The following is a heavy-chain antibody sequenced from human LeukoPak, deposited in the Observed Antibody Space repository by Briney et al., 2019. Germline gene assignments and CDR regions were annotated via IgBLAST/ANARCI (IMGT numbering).Heavy chain of an antibody. CDR2: VHASGRP. D-gene: IGHD3-10*01. CDR1: GGSISPYY. Sequence: LETLSLTCTVSGGSISPYYWSWIRQPAGKELEWIGRVHASGRPNYNPSLKSRVIISVDKSKNQFSLNLNSVTAADTAIYYCARGGTYGSGGHQHTTLDYWGQGTLVSLSS. CDR3: ARGGTYGSGGHQHTTLDY. V-gene: IGHV4-4*07. J-gene: IGHJ4*02.